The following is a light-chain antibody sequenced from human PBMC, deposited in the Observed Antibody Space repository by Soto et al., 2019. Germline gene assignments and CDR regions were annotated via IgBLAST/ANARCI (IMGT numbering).Light chain of an antibody. CDR1: SSDVGGYNY. CDR2: DVS. CDR3: SSYTSSSTD. J-gene: IGLJ1*01. V-gene: IGLV2-14*01. Sequence: QSALTQPASVSGSPGQSITISCTGTSSDVGGYNYVSWYQQHPGKAPKLMIYDVSNRPSGVSNRFSGSKSGNTASLTISGLQAEDEDDYYCSSYTSSSTDFGTGTKVTV.